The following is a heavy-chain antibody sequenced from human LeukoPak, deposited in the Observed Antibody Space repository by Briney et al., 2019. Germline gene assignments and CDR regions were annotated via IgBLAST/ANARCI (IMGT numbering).Heavy chain of an antibody. CDR1: GFSAGTYW. CDR3: ARDGGYCEGTTCPGDL. CDR2: IDRDGTTK. D-gene: IGHD2-15*01. V-gene: IGHV3-7*05. Sequence: GGSLRLSCAASGFSAGTYWIGWVCQAPRKRFGSVANIDRDGTTKFYLDSLEGRFTISRDNAKNSLYLQGNSLRVEDTAVYYCARDGGYCEGTTCPGDLWGQGALVAVSS. J-gene: IGHJ5*02.